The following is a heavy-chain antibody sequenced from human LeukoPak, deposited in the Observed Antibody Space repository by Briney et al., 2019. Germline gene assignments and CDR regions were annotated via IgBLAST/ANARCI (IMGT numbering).Heavy chain of an antibody. Sequence: GGSLRLSCAASGFTFSSYAMSWVRQAPGKGLEWVSAISGSGGSTYYADSVKGRFTISRDNSKNTLYLQMNSLRAEDTAVYYCARDTIAARSVDYWGQGTLVTVSS. CDR3: ARDTIAARSVDY. CDR1: GFTFSSYA. J-gene: IGHJ4*02. V-gene: IGHV3-23*01. CDR2: ISGSGGST. D-gene: IGHD6-6*01.